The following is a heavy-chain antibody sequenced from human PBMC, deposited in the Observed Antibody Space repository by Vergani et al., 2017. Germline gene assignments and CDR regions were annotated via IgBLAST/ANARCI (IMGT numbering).Heavy chain of an antibody. Sequence: EVQLLESGGGLVQPGGSLRLSCAASGFTFSSYAMNWVRQAPGKGLEWVSAISGSGGSTYYADSVKGRFTISRDNAKNSLYLQMNSLRAEDTAVYYCAREGDIVVVPAAIDYWGQGTLVTVSS. CDR3: AREGDIVVVPAAIDY. V-gene: IGHV3-23*01. J-gene: IGHJ4*02. CDR1: GFTFSSYA. D-gene: IGHD2-2*01. CDR2: ISGSGGST.